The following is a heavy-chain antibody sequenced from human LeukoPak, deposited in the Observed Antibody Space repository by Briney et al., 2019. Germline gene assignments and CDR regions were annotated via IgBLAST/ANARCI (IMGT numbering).Heavy chain of an antibody. CDR1: GFTFSDYY. CDR2: ISSSGSTI. V-gene: IGHV3-11*04. Sequence: GGSLRLSCAASGFTFSDYYMSWIRQAPGKGLEWVSYISSSGSTIYYADSVKGRFTISRDNARNSLYLQMDSLRAEDTAVYYCARDDYDILTGYDDYWGQGTLVTVSS. J-gene: IGHJ4*02. D-gene: IGHD3-9*01. CDR3: ARDDYDILTGYDDY.